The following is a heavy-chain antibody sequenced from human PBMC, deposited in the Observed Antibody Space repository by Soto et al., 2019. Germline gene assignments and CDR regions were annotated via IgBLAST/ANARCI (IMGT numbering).Heavy chain of an antibody. CDR1: GFTFSDSV. J-gene: IGHJ4*02. D-gene: IGHD4-4*01. Sequence: GGSLRLSCVGSGFTFSDSVMAWVRQAPGKGLEWLSVMSGDGRTRYALSVTGRFTISRDNSKNTLYLQMRSLRAEDTAVYYCAKDRQYPRDYFHYWGQGTLVTVSS. V-gene: IGHV3-23*01. CDR3: AKDRQYPRDYFHY. CDR2: MSGDGRT.